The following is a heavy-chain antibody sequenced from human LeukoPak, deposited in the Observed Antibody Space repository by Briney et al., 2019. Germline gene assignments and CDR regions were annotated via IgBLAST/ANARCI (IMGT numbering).Heavy chain of an antibody. D-gene: IGHD6-13*01. Sequence: QSGGSLRLSCAASEFTVSSNYMSWVRQAPGKGLGWVSVIYSGGSTYYADSVKGRFTISRHNSKNTLFLQMNSLRVEDTAIYYCAKDAAGPEYWGQGTRVTVSS. V-gene: IGHV3-53*01. CDR2: IYSGGST. CDR3: AKDAAGPEY. J-gene: IGHJ4*02. CDR1: EFTVSSNY.